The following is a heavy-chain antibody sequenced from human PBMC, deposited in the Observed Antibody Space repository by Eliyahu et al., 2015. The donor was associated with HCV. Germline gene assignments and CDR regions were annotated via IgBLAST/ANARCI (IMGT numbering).Heavy chain of an antibody. J-gene: IGHJ6*02. CDR1: GGTFSSYA. Sequence: QVQLVQSGAEVKKPGSSVKVSCKASGGTFSSYAISWVRQAPGQGLEWMGGIIPIFGTANYAQKFQGRVTITADESTSTAYMELSSLRSEDTAVYYCASPHENYYDSSGYLSYYYYGMDVWGQGTTVTVSS. D-gene: IGHD3-22*01. CDR3: ASPHENYYDSSGYLSYYYYGMDV. V-gene: IGHV1-69*01. CDR2: IIPIFGTA.